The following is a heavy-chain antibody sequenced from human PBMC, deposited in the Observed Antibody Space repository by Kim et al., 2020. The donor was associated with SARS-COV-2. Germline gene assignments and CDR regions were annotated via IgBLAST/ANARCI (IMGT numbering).Heavy chain of an antibody. Sequence: GGSLRLSCAASGFTFSSYAMSWVRQSPGKGLVWVSAISGSGGSTFYADSVNGLFTISRAHSKTTLFLQIFSLLSYDPSLFFCAHCWFFDFSCYSYWVQ. CDR3: AHCWFFDFSCYSY. CDR2: ISGSGGST. J-gene: IGHJ4*02. D-gene: IGHD3-22*01. CDR1: GFTFSSYA. V-gene: IGHV3-23*01.